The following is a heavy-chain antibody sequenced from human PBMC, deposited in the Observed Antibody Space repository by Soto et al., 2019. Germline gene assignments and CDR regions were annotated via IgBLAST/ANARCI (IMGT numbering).Heavy chain of an antibody. Sequence: PGGSLRLSCAASGFTFSDYYMSWIRHAPGKGLEWVSYISSSDSIYYADSVKGRFTISRENAKNSLYLQMNSLRAEDTAVYYCARDLGYYDSSGYFDYWGQGTLVTVAS. CDR2: ISSSDSI. J-gene: IGHJ4*02. CDR1: GFTFSDYY. D-gene: IGHD3-22*01. CDR3: ARDLGYYDSSGYFDY. V-gene: IGHV3-11*01.